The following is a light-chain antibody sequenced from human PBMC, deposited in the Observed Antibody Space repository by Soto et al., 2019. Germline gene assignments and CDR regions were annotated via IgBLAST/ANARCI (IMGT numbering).Light chain of an antibody. Sequence: DIQMTQSPSTLSGSVGDRVTITCRASQTISTYLNWYQQKPGKAPKLLIYGASSLQSGVPSRFSGSGSGTDFTLTISSLQPEDFATYYCQQSYSTPWAFGQGTKVDIK. CDR3: QQSYSTPWA. CDR1: QTISTY. V-gene: IGKV1-39*01. J-gene: IGKJ1*01. CDR2: GAS.